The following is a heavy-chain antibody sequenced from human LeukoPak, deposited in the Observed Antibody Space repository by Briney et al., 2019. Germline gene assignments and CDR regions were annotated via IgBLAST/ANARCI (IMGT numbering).Heavy chain of an antibody. CDR2: ISGSGGST. D-gene: IGHD3-9*01. V-gene: IGHV3-23*01. CDR1: VFTFSSYA. CDR3: AKDAKDILTGYYYGMDV. Sequence: GGSLRLFCAASVFTFSSYATRWVRQARREGLEGGSAISGSGGSTYYADCVKARFTIPRDNSENSLYVQINSMRDEDTAVYYCAKDAKDILTGYYYGMDVWGQGTTVTVSS. J-gene: IGHJ6*02.